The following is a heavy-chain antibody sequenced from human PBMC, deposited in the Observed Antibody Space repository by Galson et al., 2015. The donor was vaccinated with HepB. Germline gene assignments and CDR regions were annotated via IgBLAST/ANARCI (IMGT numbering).Heavy chain of an antibody. CDR1: GFTFSSYA. Sequence: SLRLSCAASGFTFSSYAMHWVRQAPGKGLEWVAVISYDGSNKYYADSVKGRFTISRDNSKNTLYLQMNSLRAEDTAVYYCARDLGLMGLVDYGDYGGAFDIWGQGTMVTVSS. CDR3: ARDLGLMGLVDYGDYGGAFDI. V-gene: IGHV3-30*04. D-gene: IGHD4-17*01. J-gene: IGHJ3*02. CDR2: ISYDGSNK.